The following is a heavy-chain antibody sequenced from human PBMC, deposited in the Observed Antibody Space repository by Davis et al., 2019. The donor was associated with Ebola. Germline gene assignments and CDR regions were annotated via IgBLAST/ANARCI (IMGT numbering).Heavy chain of an antibody. CDR1: GFTFSSYE. D-gene: IGHD3-10*01. J-gene: IGHJ6*02. V-gene: IGHV3-48*03. CDR2: ISSSGSTI. Sequence: GESLKISCAASGFTFSSYEMNWVRQAPGKGLEWVSYISSSGSTIYYADSVKGRFTISRDNAKNSLYLQMNSLRAEDTAVFYCASLPRRGSWFRDWGDYYYGMDVWGQGTTVTVSS. CDR3: ASLPRRGSWFRDWGDYYYGMDV.